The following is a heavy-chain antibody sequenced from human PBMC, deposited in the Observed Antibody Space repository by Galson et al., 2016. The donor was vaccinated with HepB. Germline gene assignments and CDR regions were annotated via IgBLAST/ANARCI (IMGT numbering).Heavy chain of an antibody. Sequence: SVKVSCKASGYNFTNYYMHWVRQAPGQGLEWMGIINPGGGSTSSAQKFQGRVTMGRDSSTSTVYMELSILRSADTAVYYCASGRDQVPTSYYYGMDVWGQGTTVTVSS. V-gene: IGHV1-46*01. CDR3: ASGRDQVPTSYYYGMDV. D-gene: IGHD2-2*01. J-gene: IGHJ6*02. CDR1: GYNFTNYY. CDR2: INPGGGST.